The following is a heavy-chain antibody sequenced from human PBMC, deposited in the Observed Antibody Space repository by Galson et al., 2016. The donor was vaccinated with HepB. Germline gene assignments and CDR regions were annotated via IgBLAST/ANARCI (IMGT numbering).Heavy chain of an antibody. CDR3: ARAFYGAGSWFDP. D-gene: IGHD3-10*01. V-gene: IGHV4-34*01. Sequence: LSLTCAVYGGSFSGYQWIWIRQPPGKGLEWIGEISHSGSTNYNPSLKSRVTISVDTSQNQFSLKLSSVTAADTAVYYCARAFYGAGSWFDPWGQGTLVTVSS. CDR2: ISHSGST. J-gene: IGHJ5*02. CDR1: GGSFSGYQ.